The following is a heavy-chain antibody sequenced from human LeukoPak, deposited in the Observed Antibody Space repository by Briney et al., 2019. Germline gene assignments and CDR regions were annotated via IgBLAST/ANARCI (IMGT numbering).Heavy chain of an antibody. CDR2: IKQDGSEK. Sequence: GGSLRLSCEGSGFTFSTYWMSWVRQAPGKGPEWVANIKQDGSEKYYVDSVKGRFSISRDNAKNSLYLQMNSLRVEDTAVYHCARGAQYFDSWGQGSLVAVSS. CDR1: GFTFSTYW. CDR3: ARGAQYFDS. J-gene: IGHJ4*02. V-gene: IGHV3-7*03.